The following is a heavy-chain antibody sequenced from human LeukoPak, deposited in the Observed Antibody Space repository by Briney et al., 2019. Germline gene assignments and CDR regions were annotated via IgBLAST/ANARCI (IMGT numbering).Heavy chain of an antibody. CDR1: GITFSGYA. D-gene: IGHD1-26*01. J-gene: IGHJ4*02. Sequence: PGGSLRLSCAASGITFSGYAMKWVRQAPGRGLEWVSSITASGGNTNHADSVKGRFTISRDNSKKTLYLQMNSLKVEDAAIYYCAIRGATGKHFEYWGQGAQVTVSS. CDR3: AIRGATGKHFEY. V-gene: IGHV3-23*01. CDR2: ITASGGNT.